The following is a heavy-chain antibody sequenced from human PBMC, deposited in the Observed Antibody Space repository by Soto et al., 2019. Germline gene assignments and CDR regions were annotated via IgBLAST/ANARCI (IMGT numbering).Heavy chain of an antibody. V-gene: IGHV1-69*13. CDR3: ARDVDTALVLMGDAFDI. J-gene: IGHJ3*02. CDR2: IIPIFGTT. D-gene: IGHD5-18*01. Sequence: GASVKVSKASGGTFSSYAISWVRQAPGQGLEWMGGIIPIFGTTNYAQKFQGRVTITADESTSTAYMELSRLRSEDTAVYYCARDVDTALVLMGDAFDIWGQGTMVTVSS. CDR1: GGTFSSYA.